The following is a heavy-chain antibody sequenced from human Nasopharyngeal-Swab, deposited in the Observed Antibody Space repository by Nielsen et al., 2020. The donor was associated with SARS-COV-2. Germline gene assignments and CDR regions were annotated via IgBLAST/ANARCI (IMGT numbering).Heavy chain of an antibody. D-gene: IGHD6-13*01. Sequence: ETLSLTCDVSGDSIRFSNWWSWVRQHPGKGLEWIGEVYYNGNTNYNPSLKSRLTILVDKSKNQFSLKLYSVTAADTAVYYCARDRGSSRVFDIWGQGTMVTVSS. J-gene: IGHJ3*02. CDR1: GDSIRFSNW. CDR2: VYYNGNT. V-gene: IGHV4-4*02. CDR3: ARDRGSSRVFDI.